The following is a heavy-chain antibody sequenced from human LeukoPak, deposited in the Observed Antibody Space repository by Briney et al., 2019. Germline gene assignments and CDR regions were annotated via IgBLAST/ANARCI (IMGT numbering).Heavy chain of an antibody. V-gene: IGHV3-64D*06. D-gene: IGHD6-6*01. CDR3: VKGERIAARPFDY. CDR1: GFTFSSYA. CDR2: ISSNGGNT. Sequence: SCKASGFTFSSYAMHWVRQAPGKGLEYVSAISSNGGNTYYPDSVKGRFTISRDNSKNTLFLQMSSLRAEDTAVYYCVKGERIAARPFDYWGQGTLVTVSS. J-gene: IGHJ4*02.